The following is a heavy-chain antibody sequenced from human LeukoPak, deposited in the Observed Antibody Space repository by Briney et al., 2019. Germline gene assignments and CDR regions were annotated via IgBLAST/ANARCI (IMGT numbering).Heavy chain of an antibody. J-gene: IGHJ4*02. Sequence: GGSLRLSCAASGFTFSSYAMSWVRQAPGKGLEWVSAISGSGGSTYYADSVTGRFTISRDNSKNTLYLQMNSLRAEDTALYYCAKPPVMGLYYFDYWGQGTLVTVPS. V-gene: IGHV3-23*01. CDR2: ISGSGGST. CDR3: AKPPVMGLYYFDY. D-gene: IGHD2-21*01. CDR1: GFTFSSYA.